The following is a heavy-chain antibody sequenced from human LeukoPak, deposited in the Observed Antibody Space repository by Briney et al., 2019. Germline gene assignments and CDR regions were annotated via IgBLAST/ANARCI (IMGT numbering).Heavy chain of an antibody. CDR2: IKTDGSEK. CDR1: GFTFSSYW. V-gene: IGHV3-7*01. J-gene: IGHJ4*02. D-gene: IGHD3-10*01. Sequence: PGGSLRLSCAASGFTFSSYWMNWVRQAPGKGLEWVANIKTDGSEKNYVDSVKGRFTISRDNAKNSVYLQMNSLRAEDTAVFYCARGYWVAGSGYGFLDNWGQGTLVTVSS. CDR3: ARGYWVAGSGYGFLDN.